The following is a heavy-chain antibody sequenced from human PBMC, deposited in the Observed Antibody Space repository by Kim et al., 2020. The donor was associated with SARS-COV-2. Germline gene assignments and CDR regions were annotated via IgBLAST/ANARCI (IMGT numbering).Heavy chain of an antibody. Sequence: SETLSLTCTVSGGSISYYYWTWIRQPPGKGLEWIGYVFDSGGTNYNPSLKRRVTISLGTSKKQFSLQLTSVTPADTAVYYCARGKYYYDGSGNPRFWYF. CDR2: VFDSGGT. V-gene: IGHV4-59*01. CDR1: GGSISYYY. J-gene: IGHJ2*01. D-gene: IGHD3-22*01. CDR3: ARGKYYYDGSGNPRFWYF.